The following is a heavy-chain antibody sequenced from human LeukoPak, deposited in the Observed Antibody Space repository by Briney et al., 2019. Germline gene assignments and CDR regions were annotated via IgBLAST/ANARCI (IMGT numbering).Heavy chain of an antibody. CDR1: GFTFDDYA. CDR3: AKARGIAAAGTDFDY. D-gene: IGHD6-13*01. J-gene: IGHJ4*02. Sequence: GRSLRLSCAASGFTFDDYAMHWVRQAPGKGLEWVSGISWNRGSIGYADSVKGRFTISRDNAKNFLYLQMNSLRAEDTALYYCAKARGIAAAGTDFDYWGQGTLVTVSS. CDR2: ISWNRGSI. V-gene: IGHV3-9*01.